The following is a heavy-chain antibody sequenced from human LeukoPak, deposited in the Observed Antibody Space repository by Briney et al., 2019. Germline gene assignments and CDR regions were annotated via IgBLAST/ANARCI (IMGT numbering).Heavy chain of an antibody. J-gene: IGHJ5*02. CDR1: GGSISSGGYY. Sequence: SETLSLTCTVSGGSISSGGYYWSWIRQHPGKGLEWIGYIYYSGSTYYNPSLKSRVTISVDTSKNQFPLKLSSVTAADTAVYYCARGLGYCSGGSCYVSRFDPWGQGTLVTVSS. CDR3: ARGLGYCSGGSCYVSRFDP. CDR2: IYYSGST. D-gene: IGHD2-15*01. V-gene: IGHV4-31*03.